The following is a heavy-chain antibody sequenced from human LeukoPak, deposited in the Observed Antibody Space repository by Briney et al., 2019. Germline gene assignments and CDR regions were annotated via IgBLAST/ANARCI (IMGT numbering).Heavy chain of an antibody. J-gene: IGHJ4*02. CDR2: ISGSGGNI. CDR1: GFTLSSYG. Sequence: GGSLRLSCAASGFTLSSYGMSWVRQAPGKGLEWVSGISGSGGNIHYADSVKGRSTISRDNSRNTLYVQMNSLRAEDTAVYYCAKDRSSLAREYFDYWGQGSLVTVSS. CDR3: AKDRSSLAREYFDY. D-gene: IGHD6-6*01. V-gene: IGHV3-23*01.